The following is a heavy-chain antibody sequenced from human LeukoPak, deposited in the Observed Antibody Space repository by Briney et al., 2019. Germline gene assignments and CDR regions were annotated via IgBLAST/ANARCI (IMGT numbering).Heavy chain of an antibody. Sequence: GASVKVSCKPSGYTFNGYYMHWVRQAPGQGLEWVGWIDPDTGRTHYGQKFQGKVSMTRDASISTAHMELSRLRSDDTAVYFCARGGGSRGYETWGQGTLVTVSS. CDR2: IDPDTGRT. D-gene: IGHD5-12*01. J-gene: IGHJ5*02. CDR3: ARGGGSRGYET. V-gene: IGHV1-2*02. CDR1: GYTFNGYY.